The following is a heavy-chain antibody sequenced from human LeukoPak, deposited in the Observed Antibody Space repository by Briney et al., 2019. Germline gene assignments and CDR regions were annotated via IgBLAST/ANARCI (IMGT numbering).Heavy chain of an antibody. D-gene: IGHD3-22*01. CDR1: GFIFSSYG. J-gene: IGHJ5*02. Sequence: GGSLRLSCAASGFIFSSYGMHWVRQAPGKGLEWVAFIRYDGSNKYYADSVKGRSTISRDNSKNTLYLQMNSLRAEDTAVYYCAKGNYYDSSAYNWFDPWGQGTLVTVSS. CDR2: IRYDGSNK. CDR3: AKGNYYDSSAYNWFDP. V-gene: IGHV3-30*02.